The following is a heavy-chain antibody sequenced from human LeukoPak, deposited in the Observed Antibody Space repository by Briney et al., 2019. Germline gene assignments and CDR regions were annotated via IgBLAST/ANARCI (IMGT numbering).Heavy chain of an antibody. J-gene: IGHJ5*02. Sequence: PSETLSLTCTVSGGSISSGDYYWSWIRQPPGKGLEWIGYIFYSGSTYYNPSLKSRVTISVDTSKNQFSLKLSSVTAADTAVYYCAREELSGYVAWFDPWGQGTLVTVSS. D-gene: IGHD5-12*01. V-gene: IGHV4-30-4*01. CDR2: IFYSGST. CDR3: AREELSGYVAWFDP. CDR1: GGSISSGDYY.